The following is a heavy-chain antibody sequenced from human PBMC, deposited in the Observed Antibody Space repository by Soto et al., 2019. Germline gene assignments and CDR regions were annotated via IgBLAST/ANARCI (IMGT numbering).Heavy chain of an antibody. CDR1: GCTFTSYA. Sequence: ASVKVSCKGSGCTFTSYAMHWVRQAPAQRLEWMGWINAGNGNTKYSQKFQGRVTITRDTSASTAYMELSSLRSEDTAVYYCAVLVVVVAATGPNWFDPWGQGTLVTVSS. J-gene: IGHJ5*02. CDR3: AVLVVVVAATGPNWFDP. CDR2: INAGNGNT. D-gene: IGHD2-15*01. V-gene: IGHV1-3*01.